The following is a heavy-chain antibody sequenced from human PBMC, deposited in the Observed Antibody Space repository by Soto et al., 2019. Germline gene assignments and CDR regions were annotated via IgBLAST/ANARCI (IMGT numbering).Heavy chain of an antibody. CDR1: GFTFSSYG. D-gene: IGHD6-13*01. V-gene: IGHV3-30*18. CDR3: ANLIAAAGRVGAFDI. Sequence: QVQLVESGGGVVQPGRSLRLSCAASGFTFSSYGMHWVRQAPGKGLEWGAVISYDGSNKYYADSVKGRFTISRDNSKNTLYLQMNSLRAEDTAVYYCANLIAAAGRVGAFDIWGQGTMVTVSS. J-gene: IGHJ3*02. CDR2: ISYDGSNK.